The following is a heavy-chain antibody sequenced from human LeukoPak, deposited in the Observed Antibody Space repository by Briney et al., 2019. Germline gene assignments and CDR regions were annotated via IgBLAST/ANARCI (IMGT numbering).Heavy chain of an antibody. CDR3: ARGSGWTDYYYYYGMDV. Sequence: ASVRVSCKASGYTFTGYYMHWVRQAPGQGLEWMGWINPNSGGTNYAQKFQGRVTMTRDTSISTAYMELSGLRSDDTAVYYCARGSGWTDYYYYYGMDVWGQGTTVTVSS. CDR1: GYTFTGYY. V-gene: IGHV1-2*02. CDR2: INPNSGGT. D-gene: IGHD6-19*01. J-gene: IGHJ6*02.